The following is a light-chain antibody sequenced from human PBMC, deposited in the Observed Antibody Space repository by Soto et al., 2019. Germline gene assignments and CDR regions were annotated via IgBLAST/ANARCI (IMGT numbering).Light chain of an antibody. V-gene: IGLV1-44*01. CDR3: AAWDDSLNAYV. J-gene: IGLJ1*01. CDR2: SDN. CDR1: SSHIGRNT. Sequence: QSVLTQPPSASGTPGQRVTISCSGSSSHIGRNTANWFRQLPGTAPKLLIYSDNLRPSGVPDRLSGSNSGTSASLAISGLQSEDEADYYCAAWDDSLNAYVFGTGTKLTVL.